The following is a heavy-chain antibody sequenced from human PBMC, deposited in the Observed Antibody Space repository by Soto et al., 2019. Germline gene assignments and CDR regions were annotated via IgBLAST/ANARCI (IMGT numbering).Heavy chain of an antibody. J-gene: IGHJ4*02. Sequence: EVQVVESGGGLIQPGGSLRLSCAASGFYVSNYYMSWFRQAPGKGLEWVSVIYRGGEIYYADSVQGRFTTSRDISRNSLDLQMNSLSVDDTSVYYCAGDRRDGDALWGQGVVVTVSS. CDR3: AGDRRDGDAL. V-gene: IGHV3-66*01. CDR2: IYRGGEI. CDR1: GFYVSNYY. D-gene: IGHD7-27*01.